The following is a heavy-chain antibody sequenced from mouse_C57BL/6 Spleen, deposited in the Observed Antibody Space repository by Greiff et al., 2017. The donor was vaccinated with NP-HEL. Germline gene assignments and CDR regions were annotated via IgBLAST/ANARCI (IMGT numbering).Heavy chain of an antibody. V-gene: IGHV1-26*01. CDR1: GYTFTDYY. Sequence: EVQLQQSGPELVKPGASVKISCKASGYTFTDYYMNWVKQSHGKSLEWIGDINPNNGGTSYNQKFKGKATLTVDKSSSTAYMELRSLTSEDSAVYYCTTVVAFDYWGQGTTLTFSS. CDR3: TTVVAFDY. D-gene: IGHD1-1*01. J-gene: IGHJ2*01. CDR2: INPNNGGT.